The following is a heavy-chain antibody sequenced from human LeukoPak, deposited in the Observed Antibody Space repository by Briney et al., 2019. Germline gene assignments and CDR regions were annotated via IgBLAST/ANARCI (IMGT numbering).Heavy chain of an antibody. CDR2: FSRNSGSI. J-gene: IGHJ6*02. Sequence: SLTLSCSASGFTFGDYAMHCVRHAPGEGLEGVSGFSRNSGSIGYADSVKDRFTISRDNTNNSLYLQMNSLRAEDTAMYFCAKDQGIAPPTTSMDVWGQRTPVTVSS. CDR3: AKDQGIAPPTTSMDV. D-gene: IGHD6-13*01. CDR1: GFTFGDYA. V-gene: IGHV3-9*01.